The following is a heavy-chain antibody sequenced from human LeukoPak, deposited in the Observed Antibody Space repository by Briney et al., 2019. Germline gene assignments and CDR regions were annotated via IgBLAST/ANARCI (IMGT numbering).Heavy chain of an antibody. CDR2: MYYNGNP. CDR1: GDSLSRTTFH. J-gene: IGHJ5*02. V-gene: IGHV4-39*01. Sequence: SETLSLTCTVSGDSLSRTTFHWGWIRQPPGKGLEWIGSMYYNGNPYYKPSLTSRVTMSIDLSKNQLSLNLTSVTAADTAIYYCARHASWFDPWGQGTLVTVSA. CDR3: ARHASWFDP.